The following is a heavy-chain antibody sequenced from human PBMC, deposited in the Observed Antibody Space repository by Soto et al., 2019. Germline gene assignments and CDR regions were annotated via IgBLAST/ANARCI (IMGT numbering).Heavy chain of an antibody. Sequence: QVQLVQSGAEVRKPGSSVTVSCKASGGTFSNYAISWVRQAPGQGLEWMGGIIPFVGTGSYAQKFQGTVTITADEPTTTAYMELSSLRFEDTSVYYCARSVILVPTASTHFYYHMDVWGPGTKVTVSS. CDR1: GGTFSNYA. CDR2: IIPFVGTG. CDR3: ARSVILVPTASTHFYYHMDV. V-gene: IGHV1-69*01. D-gene: IGHD2-2*01. J-gene: IGHJ6*02.